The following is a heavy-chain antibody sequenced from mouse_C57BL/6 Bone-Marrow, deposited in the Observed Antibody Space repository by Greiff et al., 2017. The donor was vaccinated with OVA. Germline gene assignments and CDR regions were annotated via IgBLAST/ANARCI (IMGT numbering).Heavy chain of an antibody. J-gene: IGHJ1*03. Sequence: QVTLKVSGPGILQPSQTLSLTCSFSGFSLSTFGMGVGWIRQPSGKGLEWLAHIWWDDDKYYNPAVKSRLTISKDPSKNQVFLKIANVDTADTATYYSARIVDYDGDWYFDVWGTGTTVTVSS. CDR2: IWWDDDK. D-gene: IGHD2-4*01. V-gene: IGHV8-8*01. CDR1: GFSLSTFGMG. CDR3: ARIVDYDGDWYFDV.